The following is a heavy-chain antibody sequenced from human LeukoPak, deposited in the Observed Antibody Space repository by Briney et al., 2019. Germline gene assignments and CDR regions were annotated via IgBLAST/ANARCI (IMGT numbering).Heavy chain of an antibody. CDR2: ISGSGGST. CDR1: GFTFTTYA. J-gene: IGHJ4*02. Sequence: GGSLRLSCSASGFTFTTYAMSWVRQAPGKGLEWVSAISGSGGSTYYADSVKGRFTISRDNSKNTLYLQMNSLRAEDTAVYYCAKRGVTGYKEGFDYWGQGTLVTVSS. D-gene: IGHD3-9*01. V-gene: IGHV3-23*01. CDR3: AKRGVTGYKEGFDY.